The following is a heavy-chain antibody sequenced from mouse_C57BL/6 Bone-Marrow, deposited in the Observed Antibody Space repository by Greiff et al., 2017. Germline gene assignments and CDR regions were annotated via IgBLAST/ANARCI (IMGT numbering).Heavy chain of an antibody. D-gene: IGHD4-1*01. CDR3: ARGGDWDFDY. CDR1: GYTFTSYG. V-gene: IGHV1-81*01. Sequence: QVQLQQSGAELARPGASVKLSCKASGYTFTSYGISWVKQRTGQGLVWIGEIYPRSGNTYYNEKFKGKATLTADKSTSQAYMELSSLTSEDSAVYFCARGGDWDFDYWGQGTTLTVSS. J-gene: IGHJ2*01. CDR2: IYPRSGNT.